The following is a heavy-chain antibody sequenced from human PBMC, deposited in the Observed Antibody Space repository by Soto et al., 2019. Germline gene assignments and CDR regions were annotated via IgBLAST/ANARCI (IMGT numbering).Heavy chain of an antibody. CDR1: SGSINSYY. CDR3: ARGGGRDGYNSDFDY. V-gene: IGHV4-59*01. J-gene: IGHJ4*02. Sequence: PSETLSLTCTASSGSINSYYWSWIRQPPGKGLEWNGYIYYSGGTNYNPSHKSRVTITVDTSKNQFSLKLSSVTAADTAGYYCARGGGRDGYNSDFDYWGQGTLVTVSS. D-gene: IGHD1-1*01. CDR2: IYYSGGT.